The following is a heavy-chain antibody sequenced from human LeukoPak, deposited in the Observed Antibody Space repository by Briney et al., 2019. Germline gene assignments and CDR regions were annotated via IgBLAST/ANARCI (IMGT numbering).Heavy chain of an antibody. V-gene: IGHV3-30*04. CDR1: KFTFSTYT. Sequence: PGGSLRLSCAASKFTFSTYTLHWVRQAPGKGLKWVAVISHDGSKKYYADSVKGRFTISRDNSENTLYLQMNRLRVEDTAVYYCARAPFAGYFAGSGYPDYWGQGTLVTVSS. CDR2: ISHDGSKK. J-gene: IGHJ4*02. CDR3: ARAPFAGYFAGSGYPDY. D-gene: IGHD3-22*01.